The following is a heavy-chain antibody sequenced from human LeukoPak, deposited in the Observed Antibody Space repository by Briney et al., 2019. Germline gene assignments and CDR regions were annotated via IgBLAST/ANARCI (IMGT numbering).Heavy chain of an antibody. CDR1: GGSVSSGSYY. D-gene: IGHD1-26*01. Sequence: SETLSLTCTVSGGSVSSGSYYWSWIRQPPGKGLECIGYIYNSGSTNYNPSLKSRVTISVDTSKNQFSLKLSSVTAADTAVYYCARILRYSRSGSWGQGTLVTVSS. V-gene: IGHV4-61*01. CDR3: ARILRYSRSGS. J-gene: IGHJ4*02. CDR2: IYNSGST.